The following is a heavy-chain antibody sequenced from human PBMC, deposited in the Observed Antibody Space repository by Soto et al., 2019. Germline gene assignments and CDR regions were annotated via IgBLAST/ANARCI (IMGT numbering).Heavy chain of an antibody. CDR3: ARGVADPIYYYYYGMDV. CDR1: GGSFSGYY. Sequence: QVQLQQWGAGLLKPSETLSLTCAVYGGSFSGYYWSWIRQPPGKGLEWIGEINHSGSTNYNPSLKSRVTISVDTSKNQFSLKLSSVTAADTAVYYCARGVADPIYYYYYGMDVWGQGTTVTVSS. D-gene: IGHD5-12*01. V-gene: IGHV4-34*01. CDR2: INHSGST. J-gene: IGHJ6*02.